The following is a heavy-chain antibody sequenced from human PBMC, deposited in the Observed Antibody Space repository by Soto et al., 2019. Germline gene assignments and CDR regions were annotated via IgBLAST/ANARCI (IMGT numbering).Heavy chain of an antibody. D-gene: IGHD2-15*01. V-gene: IGHV3-23*01. CDR2: IRDGGEST. Sequence: EVQLLESGGGLVQPGESLRLSCAFSGFIFGNYMMTWVRQAPGKGLEWVSTIRDGGESTYYADSVKGRFTISRDNSKNTLYTQMDSLGVEDTAVYYCAPHVHCSGGSCHYDAFDIWGQGTMVTVSS. CDR3: APHVHCSGGSCHYDAFDI. J-gene: IGHJ3*02. CDR1: GFIFGNYM.